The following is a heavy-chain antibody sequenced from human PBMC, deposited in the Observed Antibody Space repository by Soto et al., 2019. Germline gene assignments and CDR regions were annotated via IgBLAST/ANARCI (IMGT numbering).Heavy chain of an antibody. CDR2: IVVGSGNT. CDR3: AAAPLRYFDWLPDYYYYMDV. D-gene: IGHD3-9*01. Sequence: ASVKVSCKASGFTFTSSPMQWVRQARGQRLEWIGWIVVGSGNTNYAQKFQERDTITRDMSTSTAYMELSSLRSEDTAVYYCAAAPLRYFDWLPDYYYYMDVWGKGTTVTVSS. V-gene: IGHV1-58*02. J-gene: IGHJ6*03. CDR1: GFTFTSSP.